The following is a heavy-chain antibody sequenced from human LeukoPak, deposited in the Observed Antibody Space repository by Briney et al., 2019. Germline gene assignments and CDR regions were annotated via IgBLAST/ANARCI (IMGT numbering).Heavy chain of an antibody. J-gene: IGHJ4*02. D-gene: IGHD3-3*01. CDR1: RFTFSNAW. Sequence: PGGSLRLSCAASRFTFSNAWMSWVRQAPGKGLEWVGRIKSKTDGGTTDYAASVKGRFTISRDDSKNTVYLQMNSLKTEDTAVYYCTTLLRFLEWLYFDYWGQGTLVTVSS. CDR3: TTLLRFLEWLYFDY. V-gene: IGHV3-15*01. CDR2: IKSKTDGGTT.